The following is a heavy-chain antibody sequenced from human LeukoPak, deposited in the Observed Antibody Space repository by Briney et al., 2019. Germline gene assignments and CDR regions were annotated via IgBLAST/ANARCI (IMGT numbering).Heavy chain of an antibody. Sequence: SETLSLTCTVSGGSISSYYWSWIRQPPGKGLEWIGYIYYSGSTNYNPSLKSRVTISVDTSKNQFSLKLSSVTAADTAVYYCARQPLYDFWSGYQHYYYYYMDVWGKGTTVTVSS. V-gene: IGHV4-59*01. CDR2: IYYSGST. D-gene: IGHD3-3*01. CDR1: GGSISSYY. CDR3: ARQPLYDFWSGYQHYYYYYMDV. J-gene: IGHJ6*03.